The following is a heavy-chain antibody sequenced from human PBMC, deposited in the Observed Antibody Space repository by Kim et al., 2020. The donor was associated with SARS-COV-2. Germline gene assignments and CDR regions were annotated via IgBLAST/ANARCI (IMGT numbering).Heavy chain of an antibody. J-gene: IGHJ6*02. V-gene: IGHV3-15*01. CDR2: IKSKTDGGTT. CDR1: GFTFSNAW. Sequence: GGSLRLSCAASGFTFSNAWMSWVRQAPGKGLEWVGRIKSKTDGGTTDYAALVKGRFTISRDDSKNTLYLQMNSLKTEDTAVYYCTTGFYDSSGYYSSKIYYYYYGMDVWGQGTTVTVSS. D-gene: IGHD3-22*01. CDR3: TTGFYDSSGYYSSKIYYYYYGMDV.